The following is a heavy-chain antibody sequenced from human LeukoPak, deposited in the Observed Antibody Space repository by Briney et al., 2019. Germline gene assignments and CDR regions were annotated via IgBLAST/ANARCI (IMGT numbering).Heavy chain of an antibody. V-gene: IGHV1-8*01. Sequence: VASVKVSCKASGYTFTSYDINWVRQATGQGLEWMGWMNPNSGNTGYAQKFQGRVTMTRNASISTAYMELSSLRSEDTAVYYCATDGSIAVEWGFDYWGQGTLVTVSS. CDR1: GYTFTSYD. CDR3: ATDGSIAVEWGFDY. CDR2: MNPNSGNT. J-gene: IGHJ4*02. D-gene: IGHD6-19*01.